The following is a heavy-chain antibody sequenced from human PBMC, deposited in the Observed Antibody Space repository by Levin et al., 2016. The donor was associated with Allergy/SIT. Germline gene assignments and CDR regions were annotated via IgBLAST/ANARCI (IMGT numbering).Heavy chain of an antibody. CDR1: GGSVNSGHYY. J-gene: IGHJ6*03. CDR3: ARDDYYYLDV. V-gene: IGHV4-61*01. Sequence: SETLSLTCSVSGGSVNSGHYYWSWIRQPPGKGLEWIGYIYYSGTTNYNPSLKSRATISVDTSKNQLSLKLNSVTAADTAVYYCARDDYYYLDVWGKGTSVTVSS. CDR2: IYYSGTT.